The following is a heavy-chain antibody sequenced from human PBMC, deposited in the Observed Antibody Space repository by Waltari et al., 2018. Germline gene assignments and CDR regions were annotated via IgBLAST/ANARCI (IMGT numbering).Heavy chain of an antibody. D-gene: IGHD6-13*01. V-gene: IGHV3-30*01. Sequence: QVQLVESGGGVVQPGRSLRLSCAASGFTFSSYAMHWVRQAPGKGLEWVAVISYDGSNKYYADSVKGRFTSSRDNSKNTLYLQMNSLRAEDTAVYYCARSSRIAAAGYYFDYWGQGTLVTVSS. J-gene: IGHJ4*02. CDR3: ARSSRIAAAGYYFDY. CDR2: ISYDGSNK. CDR1: GFTFSSYA.